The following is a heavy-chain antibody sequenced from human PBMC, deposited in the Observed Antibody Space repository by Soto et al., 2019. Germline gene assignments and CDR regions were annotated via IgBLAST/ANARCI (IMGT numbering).Heavy chain of an antibody. V-gene: IGHV1-18*01. CDR1: GYTFTSYG. CDR2: ISAYNGNT. D-gene: IGHD4-17*01. CDR3: ATLPNDYGDHVFDY. J-gene: IGHJ4*02. Sequence: ASVKVSCKASGYTFTSYGISWVRQAPGQGLEWMGWISAYNGNTNYAQKLQGRVTMTTDTSTSTAYMELRSLRSDDTAVYYCATLPNDYGDHVFDYWGQGTLVTVSS.